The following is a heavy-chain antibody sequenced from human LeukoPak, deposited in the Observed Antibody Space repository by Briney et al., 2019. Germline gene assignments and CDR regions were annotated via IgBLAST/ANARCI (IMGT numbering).Heavy chain of an antibody. V-gene: IGHV3-30-3*01. CDR3: ARDSPLYSSGWYSSTNFDY. J-gene: IGHJ4*02. CDR1: GFTFSSYA. D-gene: IGHD6-19*01. Sequence: GGSLRLSCAASGFTFSSYAMSWVRQAPGKGLEWVAVISYDGSNKYYADSVKGRFTISRDNSKNTLYLQMNSLRAEDTAVYYCARDSPLYSSGWYSSTNFDYWGQGTLVTVSS. CDR2: ISYDGSNK.